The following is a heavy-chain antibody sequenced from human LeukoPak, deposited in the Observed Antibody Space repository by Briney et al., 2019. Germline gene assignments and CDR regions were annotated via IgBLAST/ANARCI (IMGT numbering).Heavy chain of an antibody. CDR1: GFTLSSYT. D-gene: IGHD4/OR15-4a*01. Sequence: GGSLRLSCAVSGFTLSSYTINWVRQAPGKGLEWVSSISSSGTYIYYADSVKGRFTISRDNAKNTLYLQMNSLRPEDTAVYYCAVGATPGGLDYWGQGTLVTVSS. V-gene: IGHV3-21*01. CDR2: ISSSGTYI. CDR3: AVGATPGGLDY. J-gene: IGHJ4*02.